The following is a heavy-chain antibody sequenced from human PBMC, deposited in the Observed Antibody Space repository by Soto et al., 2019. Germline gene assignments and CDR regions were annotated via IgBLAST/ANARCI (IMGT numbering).Heavy chain of an antibody. D-gene: IGHD3-10*01. CDR3: ARVGYYSDSGTYSFDY. CDR2: IYHTGST. J-gene: IGHJ4*02. V-gene: IGHV4-30-4*01. Sequence: PSETLSLTCTVSGASVINNDYYWSWVRQPPGKGLEWIGHIYHTGSTYYSPSLKSRLTISLDTSKNQFSLKLPFVTAADAAVYYCARVGYYSDSGTYSFDYWSLGTLVTVSS. CDR1: GASVINNDYY.